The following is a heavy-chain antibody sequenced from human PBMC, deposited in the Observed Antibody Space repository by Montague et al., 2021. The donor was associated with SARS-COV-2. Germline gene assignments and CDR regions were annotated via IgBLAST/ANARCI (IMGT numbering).Heavy chain of an antibody. D-gene: IGHD4-11*01. CDR1: GFSFSAFG. J-gene: IGHJ3*02. Sequence: SLRLSCAASGFSFSAFGMTWVRQAPGKGLEWVSTVSRSGDTAYYADSVKGRFTIPRDNSKTTLDLQMNSLRAEDTAIYYCAKHMTTDLHAFHIWGQGTMVTVSS. CDR3: AKHMTTDLHAFHI. V-gene: IGHV3-23*01. CDR2: VSRSGDTA.